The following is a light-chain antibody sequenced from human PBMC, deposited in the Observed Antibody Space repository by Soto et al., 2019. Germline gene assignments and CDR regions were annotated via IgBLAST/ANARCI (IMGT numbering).Light chain of an antibody. Sequence: EVVLTQSPGTRSLSPGERATLSCRASQSVNNNYLAWYQQKPGQAPRLLIYGASSRATGIPDRFSGGGSGTDFTLTISRLEPEDFAVFYCQQYGSSPYTFGQGTKLEIK. V-gene: IGKV3-20*01. CDR1: QSVNNNY. J-gene: IGKJ2*01. CDR2: GAS. CDR3: QQYGSSPYT.